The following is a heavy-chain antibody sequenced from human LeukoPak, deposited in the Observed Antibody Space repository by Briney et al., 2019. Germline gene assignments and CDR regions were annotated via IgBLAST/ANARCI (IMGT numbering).Heavy chain of an antibody. CDR1: GGSFSGYY. CDR3: ARGRIVVVPAAILVSYYSYYGMDV. D-gene: IGHD2-2*02. V-gene: IGHV4-34*01. CDR2: INHSGST. Sequence: SETLSLTCAVYGGSFSGYYWSWIRQPPGKGLEWIGEINHSGSTNYNPSLKSRVTISVDTSKNQFSLKLSSVTAADTAVYYCARGRIVVVPAAILVSYYSYYGMDVWGQGTTVTVSS. J-gene: IGHJ6*02.